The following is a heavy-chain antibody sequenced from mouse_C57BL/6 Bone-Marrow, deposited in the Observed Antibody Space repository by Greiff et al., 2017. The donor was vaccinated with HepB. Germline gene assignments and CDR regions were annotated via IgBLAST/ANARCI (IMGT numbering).Heavy chain of an antibody. CDR3: AWGNYVFWFAY. J-gene: IGHJ3*01. V-gene: IGHV1-66*01. CDR2: IYPGSGNT. Sequence: VQGVESGPELVKPGASVKISCKASGYSFTSYYIHWVKQRPGQGLEWIGWIYPGSGNTKYNEKFKGKATLTADTSSSTAYMQLSSLTSEDSAVYYCAWGNYVFWFAYWGQGTLVTVSA. CDR1: GYSFTSYY. D-gene: IGHD2-1*01.